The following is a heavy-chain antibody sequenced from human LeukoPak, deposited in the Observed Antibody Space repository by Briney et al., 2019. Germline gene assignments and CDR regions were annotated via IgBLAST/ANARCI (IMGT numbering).Heavy chain of an antibody. CDR3: ARAYYDILTGYYNPGAFDI. Sequence: PSETLSLTCTVSGGSISSYYWSWIRQPPGKGLEWIGYIYYSGSTNYNPSLKSRVTISVDTSKNQFSLKLSSVTAADTAVYYCARAYYDILTGYYNPGAFDIWGQGTMVTVSS. V-gene: IGHV4-59*08. CDR1: GGSISSYY. D-gene: IGHD3-9*01. CDR2: IYYSGST. J-gene: IGHJ3*02.